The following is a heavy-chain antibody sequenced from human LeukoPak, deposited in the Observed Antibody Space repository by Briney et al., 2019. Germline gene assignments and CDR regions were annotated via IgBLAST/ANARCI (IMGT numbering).Heavy chain of an antibody. D-gene: IGHD3-3*01. CDR3: ANPPEDYDFWSGYYYFDY. Sequence: GGSLRLSCAASGFTFSDYYMSWIRQAPGKGLEWVSYISSSGSTIYYADSVKGRFTISRDNAKNSLYLQMNSLRAEDTAVYYCANPPEDYDFWSGYYYFDYWGQGTLVTVSS. V-gene: IGHV3-11*01. CDR2: ISSSGSTI. CDR1: GFTFSDYY. J-gene: IGHJ4*02.